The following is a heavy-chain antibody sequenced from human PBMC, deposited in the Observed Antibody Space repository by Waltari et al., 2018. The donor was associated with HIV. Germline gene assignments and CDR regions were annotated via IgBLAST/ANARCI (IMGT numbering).Heavy chain of an antibody. Sequence: EVQLVESGGGLVQPGGSLRLSCAASGFTFSSYWMHWVRQAPGKGLGWVSRINRDGRTTNYADSVKGRFTISRDNAKNTLYLQMNSLRAEDTAVYYCASGGSYYYYYYMDVWGKGTTVTVSS. J-gene: IGHJ6*03. CDR2: INRDGRTT. CDR1: GFTFSSYW. V-gene: IGHV3-74*01. CDR3: ASGGSYYYYYYMDV. D-gene: IGHD1-26*01.